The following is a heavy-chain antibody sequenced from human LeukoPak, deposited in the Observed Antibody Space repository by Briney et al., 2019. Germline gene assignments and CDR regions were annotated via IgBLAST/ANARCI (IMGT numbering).Heavy chain of an antibody. D-gene: IGHD6-13*01. J-gene: IGHJ5*01. CDR1: GGSITSGDYY. V-gene: IGHV4-39*01. CDR2: IYHSGTT. CDR3: ARRQQLSLGRSAFNMFDP. Sequence: SETLSLTCTVSGGSITSGDYYWAWIRQPTGKGLEWIGSIYHSGTTYYNPSLKSRVTISVDTPKNQFSLKLFSVTAADTAVYYCARRQQLSLGRSAFNMFDPWGQGALVTVSS.